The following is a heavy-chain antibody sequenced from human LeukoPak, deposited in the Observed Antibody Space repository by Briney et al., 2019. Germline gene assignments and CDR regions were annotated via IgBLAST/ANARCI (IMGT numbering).Heavy chain of an antibody. D-gene: IGHD4-11*01. CDR1: GFTFSSYA. CDR3: AKDDPNDYKPWIY. CDR2: ISGSGDKT. Sequence: GGSLRLSCAASGFTFSSYAMIWVRQAPGKGLEWVSLISGSGDKTYYADSVKGRFTISRDNSKNTLYLQVNSLRADDTAVYYCAKDDPNDYKPWIYWGQGTLVIVSS. J-gene: IGHJ4*02. V-gene: IGHV3-23*01.